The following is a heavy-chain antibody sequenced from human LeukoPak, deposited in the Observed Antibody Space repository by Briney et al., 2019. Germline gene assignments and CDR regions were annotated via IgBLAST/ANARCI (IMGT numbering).Heavy chain of an antibody. CDR1: GGSISSYY. CDR3: AGSKYCSSTSCLDAFDI. V-gene: IGHV4-59*01. Sequence: SETLSLTCTVSGGSISSYYWSWIRQPPGKGLEWIGYIYYSGSTNYNPSLKSRVTISVDTSKNQFSLKLSSVTAADTAVYYCAGSKYCSSTSCLDAFDIWGQGTMVTVSS. CDR2: IYYSGST. J-gene: IGHJ3*02. D-gene: IGHD2-2*01.